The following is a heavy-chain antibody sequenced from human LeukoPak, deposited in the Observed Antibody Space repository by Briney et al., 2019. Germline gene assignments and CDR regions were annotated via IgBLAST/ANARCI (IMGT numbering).Heavy chain of an antibody. J-gene: IGHJ4*02. V-gene: IGHV4-34*01. CDR2: INHSGST. Sequence: PSETLSLTCAVYGGSFSGYYWSWIRQPPGKGLEWIGEINHSGSTNYNPSLKSRVTISVDTSKNQFSLKLGSVTAADTAVYYCARGRFYGDYIWGSYRPGSYFDYWGQGTLVTVSS. D-gene: IGHD3-16*02. CDR3: ARGRFYGDYIWGSYRPGSYFDY. CDR1: GGSFSGYY.